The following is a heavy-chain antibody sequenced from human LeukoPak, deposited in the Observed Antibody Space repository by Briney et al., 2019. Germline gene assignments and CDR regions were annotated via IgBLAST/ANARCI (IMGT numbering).Heavy chain of an antibody. CDR1: GGPISSYY. D-gene: IGHD3-10*01. J-gene: IGHJ6*02. CDR2: IYYSGST. V-gene: IGHV4-59*12. Sequence: SETLSLTCTVSGGPISSYYWRWIRQPPPKGLAWIGYIYYSGSTNYNPSLKSRVTISVDTSKNQFSLKLSSVTAADTAVYYCARENSDHPGISQNYYYGMDVWGQGTTVTVSS. CDR3: ARENSDHPGISQNYYYGMDV.